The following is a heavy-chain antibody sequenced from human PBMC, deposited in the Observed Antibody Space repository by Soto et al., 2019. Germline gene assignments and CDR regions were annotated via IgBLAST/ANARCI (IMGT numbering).Heavy chain of an antibody. V-gene: IGHV3-21*01. Sequence: ESVGGLVKPGGSLRLSCAASGFTFSSYSMNWVRQAPGKGLEWVSSISSSSSYIYYADSVKGRFTISRDNAKNSLYLQMNSLRAEDTAVYYCAREGDYYDSSGYLYWGQGTLVTVSS. CDR2: ISSSSSYI. CDR1: GFTFSSYS. CDR3: AREGDYYDSSGYLY. J-gene: IGHJ4*02. D-gene: IGHD3-22*01.